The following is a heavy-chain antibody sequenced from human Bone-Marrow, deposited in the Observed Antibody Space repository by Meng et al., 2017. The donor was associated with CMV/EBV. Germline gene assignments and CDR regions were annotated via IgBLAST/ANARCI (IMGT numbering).Heavy chain of an antibody. V-gene: IGHV5-10-1*01. CDR3: ARHPSTYSYGYFGDY. Sequence: SGYRFTNYWISWVRQMPGKGLEWMGRIDPSDSYTRYSPSFQGHVTFSADKSINTAYLQWSSLKASDTAMYYCARHPSTYSYGYFGDYWGQGTLVTVSS. CDR1: GYRFTNYW. D-gene: IGHD5-18*01. CDR2: IDPSDSYT. J-gene: IGHJ4*02.